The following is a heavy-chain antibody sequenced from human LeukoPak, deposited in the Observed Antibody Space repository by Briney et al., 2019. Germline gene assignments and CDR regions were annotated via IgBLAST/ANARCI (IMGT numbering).Heavy chain of an antibody. D-gene: IGHD3-22*01. J-gene: IGHJ4*02. CDR3: ARGTKRGYDSSGYY. CDR2: ISGSGGST. V-gene: IGHV3-23*01. CDR1: GFTFSSYA. Sequence: GALRLSCAASGFTFSSYAMSWVRQAPGKGLEWVSAISGSGGSTYYADSVKGRFTISRDNAKNSLYLQMNSLRAEDTAVYYCARGTKRGYDSSGYYWGQGTLVTVSS.